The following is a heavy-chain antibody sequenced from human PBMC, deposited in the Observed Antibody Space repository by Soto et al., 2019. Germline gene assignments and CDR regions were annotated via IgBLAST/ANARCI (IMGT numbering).Heavy chain of an antibody. V-gene: IGHV3-30-3*01. CDR2: ILYDGTNK. J-gene: IGHJ3*02. D-gene: IGHD2-15*01. CDR3: AKGGGRQIGDAFDI. CDR1: GFTFSSYA. Sequence: QVQLVESGGGVVQPGRSLRLSCAASGFTFSSYAMHWVRQAPGKGLEWVAAILYDGTNKYYADSVKGRFTISRDSSKNTLYVQMDSLSAEDTAVYHCAKGGGRQIGDAFDIWGQGTRVTVSS.